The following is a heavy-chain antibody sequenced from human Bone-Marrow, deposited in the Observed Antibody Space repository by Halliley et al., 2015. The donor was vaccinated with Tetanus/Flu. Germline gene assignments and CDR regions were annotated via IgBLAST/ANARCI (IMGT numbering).Heavy chain of an antibody. Sequence: PGKGREWMGRIDPSDSDTNYIPSFQGQVTISADKSISPVYLQWSSLKASDTAMYFCARQGSRGYWGQGSLVIVSS. D-gene: IGHD3-10*01. J-gene: IGHJ4*02. V-gene: IGHV5-10-1*01. CDR2: IDPSDSDT. CDR3: ARQGSRGY.